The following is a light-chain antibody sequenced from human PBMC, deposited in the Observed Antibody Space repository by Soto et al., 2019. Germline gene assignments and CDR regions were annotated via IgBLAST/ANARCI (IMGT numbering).Light chain of an antibody. V-gene: IGKV3-11*01. CDR2: DAS. CDR3: QQRSNWPPYT. J-gene: IGKJ2*01. CDR1: QGISDY. Sequence: TQSPSSVSASVGDRVTITCRASQGISDYLAWYQQKPGQAPRLLIYDASNRATGIPARFSGSGSGTDFTLTISSLEPEDFAVYYCQQRSNWPPYTFGQGTKLEIK.